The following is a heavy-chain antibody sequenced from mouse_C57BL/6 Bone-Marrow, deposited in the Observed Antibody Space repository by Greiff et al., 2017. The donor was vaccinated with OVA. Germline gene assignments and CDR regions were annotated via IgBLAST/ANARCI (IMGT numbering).Heavy chain of an antibody. CDR3: AREKGITTVVATDYAMDY. V-gene: IGHV1-55*01. CDR2: IYPGSGST. D-gene: IGHD1-1*01. CDR1: GYTFTSYW. Sequence: QVQLQQPGAELVKPGASVKMSCKASGYTFTSYWITWVKQRPGQGLEWIGDIYPGSGSTNYNEKFKSKATLTVDTSSSTAYMQLSSLTSEDSAVYYCAREKGITTVVATDYAMDYWGQGTSVTVSS. J-gene: IGHJ4*01.